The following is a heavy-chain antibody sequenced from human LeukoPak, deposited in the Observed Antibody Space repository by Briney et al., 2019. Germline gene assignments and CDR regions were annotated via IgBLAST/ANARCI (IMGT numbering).Heavy chain of an antibody. V-gene: IGHV3-30*04. Sequence: GGSLRLSCAASGFTFSSYAMHWVRQAPGKGLEWVAVISYDGSNKYYADSGKGRFTISRDNSKNTLYLQMNSLRAEDTAVYYCARSIGLTGGGVDVWGQGTTVTVS. J-gene: IGHJ6*02. CDR1: GFTFSSYA. CDR3: ARSIGLTGGGVDV. D-gene: IGHD3-9*01. CDR2: ISYDGSNK.